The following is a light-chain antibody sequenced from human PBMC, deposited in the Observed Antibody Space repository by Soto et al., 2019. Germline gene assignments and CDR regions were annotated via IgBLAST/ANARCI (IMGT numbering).Light chain of an antibody. J-gene: IGKJ1*01. V-gene: IGKV1-27*01. CDR3: QKYNSAPTWT. Sequence: DIQMTQSPSSLSASVGDRVTITCRAAQDISNYLAWYQQKPGKVPKLLIFAASTLQSGVPSRFRGSGSGTDFTVTIISLQPEDVATYYCQKYNSAPTWTFGQGTKVEIK. CDR1: QDISNY. CDR2: AAS.